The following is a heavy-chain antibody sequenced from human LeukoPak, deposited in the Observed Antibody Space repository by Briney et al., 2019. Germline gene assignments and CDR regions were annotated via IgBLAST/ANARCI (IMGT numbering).Heavy chain of an antibody. J-gene: IGHJ6*03. Sequence: PGGSLRLSCAASGFTFSSYGMHWVRQAPGKGLEWVASIRYDGSNKYYADSVKGRFTISRDNSKNTLYLQMNSLRAEDTAVYYCARVVPAADYYYYYMDVWGRGTTVTVSS. V-gene: IGHV3-30*02. CDR2: IRYDGSNK. CDR1: GFTFSSYG. D-gene: IGHD2-2*01. CDR3: ARVVPAADYYYYYMDV.